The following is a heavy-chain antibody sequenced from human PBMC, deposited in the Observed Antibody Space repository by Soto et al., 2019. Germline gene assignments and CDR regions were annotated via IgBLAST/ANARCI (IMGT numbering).Heavy chain of an antibody. J-gene: IGHJ5*02. V-gene: IGHV1-69*01. Sequence: QVQLVQSGAEVKKPGSSVKVSCKASGGTFSSYAISWVRQAPGQGLEWMGGIIPIFGTANYAQKFQGRVTITEDESTSRAYMELSSLRSEDTAVYYCARSGSSIAARHYWFDPWGQGTLVTVSS. CDR1: GGTFSSYA. CDR3: ARSGSSIAARHYWFDP. CDR2: IIPIFGTA. D-gene: IGHD6-6*01.